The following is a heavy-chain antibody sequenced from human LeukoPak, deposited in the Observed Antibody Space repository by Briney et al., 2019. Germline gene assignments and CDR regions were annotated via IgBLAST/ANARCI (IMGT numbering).Heavy chain of an antibody. V-gene: IGHV3-33*01. J-gene: IGHJ4*02. CDR2: IWYDGSNK. CDR1: GFTFSSYG. D-gene: IGHD3-22*01. CDR3: ARDPDQPNYYDSSGSRLEY. Sequence: PGRSLRLSCAASGFTFSSYGMHWVRQAPGKGLEWVAVIWYDGSNKYYADSVKGRFTISRDNSKNTLYLQMNSLRAEDTAVYYCARDPDQPNYYDSSGSRLEYWGQGTLVTVSS.